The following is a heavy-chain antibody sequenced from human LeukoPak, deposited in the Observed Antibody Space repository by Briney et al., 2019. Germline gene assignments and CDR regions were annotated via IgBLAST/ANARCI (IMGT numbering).Heavy chain of an antibody. Sequence: GASVKVSCKASGGTFSSYAISWVRQAPGQGLEWMGGIIPIFGTANYAQKFQGRVTITADKSTSTAYMELSNLRSEDTAVYYCARDGDLGGGDYWGQGTLVTVSS. V-gene: IGHV1-69*06. J-gene: IGHJ4*02. CDR1: GGTFSSYA. CDR2: IIPIFGTA. D-gene: IGHD4-17*01. CDR3: ARDGDLGGGDY.